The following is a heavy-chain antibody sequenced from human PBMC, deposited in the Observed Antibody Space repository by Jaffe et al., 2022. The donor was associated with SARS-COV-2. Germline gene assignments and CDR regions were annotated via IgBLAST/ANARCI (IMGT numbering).Heavy chain of an antibody. CDR1: GGTFSSYA. CDR2: IIPIFGTA. Sequence: QVQLVQSGAEVKKPGSSVKVSCKASGGTFSSYAISWVRQAPGQGLEWMGGIIPIFGTANYAQKFQGRVTITADESTSTAYMELSSLRSEDTAVYYCAREGKRGRGTTVNRTSYYYYYGMDVWGQGTTVTVSS. D-gene: IGHD4-17*01. V-gene: IGHV1-69*01. CDR3: AREGKRGRGTTVNRTSYYYYYGMDV. J-gene: IGHJ6*02.